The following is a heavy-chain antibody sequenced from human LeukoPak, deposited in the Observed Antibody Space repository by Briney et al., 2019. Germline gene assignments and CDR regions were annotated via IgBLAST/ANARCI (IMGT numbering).Heavy chain of an antibody. J-gene: IGHJ2*01. Sequence: SETLSLTCTVSGGSISSYYWSWMRQPPGKGLEWIGYIFYSGSTNYSGTTNYNPSLKSRVTISLDTSKNQFSLTVRSVTAADTAVYHCAGRRLRDRYLDLWCRGTLVTVSS. V-gene: IGHV4-59*01. D-gene: IGHD4-17*01. CDR3: AGRRLRDRYLDL. CDR1: GGSISSYY. CDR2: IFYSGST.